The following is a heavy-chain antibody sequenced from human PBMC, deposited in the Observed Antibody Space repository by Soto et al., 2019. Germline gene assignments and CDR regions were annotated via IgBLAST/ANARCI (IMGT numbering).Heavy chain of an antibody. CDR2: IYYSGST. Sequence: QVQLQESGPGLVKPSQTLSLTCTVSGGSISSGGYYWSWIRQHPGKGLEWIGYIYYSGSTYYNPSLKSRVTISVDTSKNQFSLKLSSVTAADTAVYYCARDRSPFGYPNWFDPWGQGTLVTVSS. J-gene: IGHJ5*02. CDR1: GGSISSGGYY. D-gene: IGHD5-18*01. V-gene: IGHV4-31*03. CDR3: ARDRSPFGYPNWFDP.